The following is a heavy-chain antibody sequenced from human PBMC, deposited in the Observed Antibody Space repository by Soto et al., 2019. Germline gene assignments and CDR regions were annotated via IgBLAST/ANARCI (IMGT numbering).Heavy chain of an antibody. Sequence: SETLSLTCTISGGSISSGGYYWSWIRQHPGKGLEWIGYIYYSGSTYSNPSLKSRVIVSVDTSQNQFSLKLSSVTAADTAVYYCARNSPRYFFDYWGRGTLVTVPS. CDR1: GGSISSGGYY. J-gene: IGHJ4*02. V-gene: IGHV4-31*03. D-gene: IGHD1-26*01. CDR2: IYYSGST. CDR3: ARNSPRYFFDY.